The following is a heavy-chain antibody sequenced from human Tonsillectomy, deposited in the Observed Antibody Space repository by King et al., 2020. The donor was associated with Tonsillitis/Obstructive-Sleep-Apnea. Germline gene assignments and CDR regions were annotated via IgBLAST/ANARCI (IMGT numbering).Heavy chain of an antibody. CDR3: ARGRGEMITFGGVIVARGAFDI. Sequence: VQLQESGPGLVKPSGTLSLTCAVSGGSISSSNWWSWVRQPPGKGLEWIGEIYHSGSTNYNPSLKSRVTISVDKTKNQFSLKLSSVTAADTAVYYCARGRGEMITFGGVIVARGAFDIWGQGTMVTVSS. J-gene: IGHJ3*02. CDR2: IYHSGST. V-gene: IGHV4-4*02. D-gene: IGHD3-16*02. CDR1: GGSISSSNW.